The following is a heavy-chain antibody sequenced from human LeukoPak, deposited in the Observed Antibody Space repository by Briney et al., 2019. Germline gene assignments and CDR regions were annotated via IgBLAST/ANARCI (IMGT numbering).Heavy chain of an antibody. V-gene: IGHV4-38-2*01. CDR1: GYSISSGYY. J-gene: IGHJ5*02. CDR2: IYHSGST. CDR3: ARRSDFWSGSNWFDP. D-gene: IGHD3-3*01. Sequence: SETPSLTCAVSGYSISSGYYWGWIRQPPGKGLEWIGSIYHSGSTYYNPSLKSRVTISVDTSKNQFSLKLSSVTAADTAVYYCARRSDFWSGSNWFDPWGQGTLVTVSS.